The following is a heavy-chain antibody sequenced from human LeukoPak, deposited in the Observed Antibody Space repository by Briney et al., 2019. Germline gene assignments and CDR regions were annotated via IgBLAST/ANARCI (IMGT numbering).Heavy chain of an antibody. V-gene: IGHV4-34*01. CDR1: GGSFSGYY. CDR2: INHSGST. CDR3: ARFLVGATLYYFDY. J-gene: IGHJ4*02. Sequence: SETLSLTGAVYGGSFSGYYWSWIRQPPGKGLEWIGEINHSGSTNYNPSLKSRVTISVDTSKNQFSLKLSSVTAADTAVYYCARFLVGATLYYFDYWGQGTLVTVSS. D-gene: IGHD1-26*01.